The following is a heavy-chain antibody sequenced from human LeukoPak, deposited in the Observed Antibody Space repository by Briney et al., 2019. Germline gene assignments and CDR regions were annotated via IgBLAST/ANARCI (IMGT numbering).Heavy chain of an antibody. J-gene: IGHJ4*02. CDR2: INHSGST. Sequence: PSETLSLTCAVYGGSFSGYYWSWIRQPPGKGLEWIGEINHSGSTNYIPSLKSRVTISVDTSKNQFSLKLSSVTAADTAVYYCAGGYENDYWGQGTLVTVSS. V-gene: IGHV4-34*01. CDR3: AGGYENDY. CDR1: GGSFSGYY. D-gene: IGHD5-12*01.